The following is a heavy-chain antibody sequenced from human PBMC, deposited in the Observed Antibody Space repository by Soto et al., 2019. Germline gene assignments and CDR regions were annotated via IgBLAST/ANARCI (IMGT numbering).Heavy chain of an antibody. CDR2: ISPYTGNT. CDR3: VMVDNYVTPTPQDV. J-gene: IGHJ6*02. V-gene: IGHV1-18*01. CDR1: GYIFVNYG. Sequence: QVQLVQSGDEVKKPGASVKVSCKASGYIFVNYGIAWVRQAPGQGLEWMGWISPYTGNTHSATKVQGRLTMTTDTSTSTAYRDLRSLTSDYTAVYYCVMVDNYVTPTPQDVWGQGTTVTVSS. D-gene: IGHD3-16*01.